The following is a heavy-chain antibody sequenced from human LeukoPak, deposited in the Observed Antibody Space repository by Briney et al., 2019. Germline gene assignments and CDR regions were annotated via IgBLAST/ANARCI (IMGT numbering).Heavy chain of an antibody. D-gene: IGHD6-19*01. CDR3: ARDEAWLYSSGWYGAFDI. Sequence: PSETLSLTCTVSGGSTSSYYWSWIRQPPGKGPEWIGYIYDSGSTNYNPSLKSRVTISVDTSKNQFSLKLSSVTAADTAVYYCARDEAWLYSSGWYGAFDIWGQGTMVTVSS. J-gene: IGHJ3*02. CDR2: IYDSGST. V-gene: IGHV4-59*01. CDR1: GGSTSSYY.